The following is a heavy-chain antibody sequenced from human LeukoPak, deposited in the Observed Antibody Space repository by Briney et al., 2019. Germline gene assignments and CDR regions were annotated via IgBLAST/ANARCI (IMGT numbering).Heavy chain of an antibody. Sequence: GGSLRLSCVVSGFTLSSDWMSWVRQAPGKGLEWVANIKKDGIEKYYVESVKGRFTISRDNAKNSLSLQMNSLRAEDTAVYYCARGRYSSRSGGYYFDIWGQGTLVTISS. CDR3: ARGRYSSRSGGYYFDI. CDR1: GFTLSSDW. V-gene: IGHV3-7*01. J-gene: IGHJ4*02. CDR2: IKKDGIEK. D-gene: IGHD2-2*01.